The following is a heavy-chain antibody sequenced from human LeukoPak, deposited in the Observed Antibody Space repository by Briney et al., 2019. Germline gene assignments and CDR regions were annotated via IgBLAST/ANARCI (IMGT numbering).Heavy chain of an antibody. CDR2: INPSGGST. CDR1: GYTFTSYY. J-gene: IGHJ4*02. D-gene: IGHD3-10*01. Sequence: ASVKVSCKASGYTFTSYYMHWVRQAPGQGLEWMGIINPSGGSTSYAQKFQGRVTMTRDTSTSTVYMELRSLRSEDTAVYYCARVIKSAYYYGSGSDGYDYWGQGTLVTVSS. V-gene: IGHV1-46*01. CDR3: ARVIKSAYYYGSGSDGYDY.